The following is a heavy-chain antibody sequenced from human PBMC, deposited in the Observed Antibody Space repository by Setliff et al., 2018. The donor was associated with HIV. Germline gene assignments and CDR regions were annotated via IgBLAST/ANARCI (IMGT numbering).Heavy chain of an antibody. V-gene: IGHV3-73*01. CDR1: GFTFGDYG. D-gene: IGHD4-17*01. CDR3: AVSPDGDCATTKCANWFDP. J-gene: IGHJ5*02. Sequence: PGGSLRLSCAASGFTFGDYGMSWVRQASGKGLEWVGRIKTKPNDYATAHAASVKGRFTISRDDSQNTAYLQMNSLRTEDTAVYFCAVSPDGDCATTKCANWFDPWGQGTQVTVSS. CDR2: IKTKPNDYAT.